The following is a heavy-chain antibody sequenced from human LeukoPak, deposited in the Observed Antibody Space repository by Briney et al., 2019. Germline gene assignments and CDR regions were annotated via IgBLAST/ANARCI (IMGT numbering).Heavy chain of an antibody. CDR1: GGSFSGYY. D-gene: IGHD3-10*01. J-gene: IGHJ6*03. V-gene: IGHV4-34*01. Sequence: SETLSLTCAVYGGSFSGYYWSWIRQPPGKGLEWIGEINHSGSTNYNPSLKSRVTISVDTSKYQFSLKLSSVTAADTAVYYCARAGTMVRGVIMRYYYYMDVWGKGTTVTVSS. CDR3: ARAGTMVRGVIMRYYYYMDV. CDR2: INHSGST.